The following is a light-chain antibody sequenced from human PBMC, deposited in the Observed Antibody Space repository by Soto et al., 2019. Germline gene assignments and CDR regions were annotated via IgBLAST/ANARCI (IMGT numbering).Light chain of an antibody. CDR2: DAS. J-gene: IGKJ5*01. V-gene: IGKV3-11*01. CDR1: QSVSSY. Sequence: EIVLTQSPATLSLSPGKRATFSCRASQSVSSYLAWFQQKPGQDPMLLLYDASHRATGIAARFSGSGSRTDFTLTLISLEHEDFGVYYCQQHTNWPPAITFGQGTRLEIK. CDR3: QQHTNWPPAIT.